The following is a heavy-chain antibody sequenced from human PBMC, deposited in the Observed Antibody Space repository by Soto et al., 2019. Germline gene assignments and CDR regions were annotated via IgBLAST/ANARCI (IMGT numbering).Heavy chain of an antibody. D-gene: IGHD6-6*01. CDR3: ARKYSSSPGFDP. CDR1: GGSFSGYY. CDR2: INHRGST. V-gene: IGHV4-34*01. J-gene: IGHJ5*02. Sequence: QVQLQQWGAGLLKPSETLSLTCAVYGGSFSGYYWSWIRQPPGKGLEWIGEINHRGSTNYNPSLKSRVTISVDTSKNQFSLKLSSVTAADTAVYYCARKYSSSPGFDPWGQGTLVTVSS.